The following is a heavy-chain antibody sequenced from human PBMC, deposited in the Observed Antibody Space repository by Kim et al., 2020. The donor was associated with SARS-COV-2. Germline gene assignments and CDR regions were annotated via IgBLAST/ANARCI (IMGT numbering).Heavy chain of an antibody. CDR2: NT. Sequence: NTNYAQKLQGRVTMTTDTSTSTAYMELRSLRSDDTAVYYCARDHQQWPLYWGQGTLVTVSS. J-gene: IGHJ4*02. D-gene: IGHD6-19*01. V-gene: IGHV1-18*01. CDR3: ARDHQQWPLY.